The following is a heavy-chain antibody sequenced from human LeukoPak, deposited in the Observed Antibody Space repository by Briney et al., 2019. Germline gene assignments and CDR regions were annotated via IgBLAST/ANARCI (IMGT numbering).Heavy chain of an antibody. Sequence: SKTLSLTCAVSGGSFSGYYWSWIRQPPGKGLEWIGEINHSGSTNYNPSLKSRVTISVDTSKNQFSLKLSSVTAADTAVYYCARSGIEDIVLMVYAHFDYWGQGTLVTVSS. D-gene: IGHD2-8*01. CDR3: ARSGIEDIVLMVYAHFDY. CDR2: INHSGST. CDR1: GGSFSGYY. V-gene: IGHV4-34*01. J-gene: IGHJ4*02.